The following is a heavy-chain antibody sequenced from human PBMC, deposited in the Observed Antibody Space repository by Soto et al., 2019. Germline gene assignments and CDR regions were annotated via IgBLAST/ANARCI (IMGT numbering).Heavy chain of an antibody. CDR3: ARLSRVPAAIEGYYYYYIGI. V-gene: IGHV3-7*01. CDR1: GFTFSSDW. D-gene: IGHD2-2*02. Sequence: RLSCAASGFTFSSDWMSWVRQATGKGLEWVANIKQDGSEKYYVDSAKGRFTISRDNDNNSLFLQMSILRAEDTAVYYCARLSRVPAAIEGYYYYYIGIWGKGTTATVSS. J-gene: IGHJ6*03. CDR2: IKQDGSEK.